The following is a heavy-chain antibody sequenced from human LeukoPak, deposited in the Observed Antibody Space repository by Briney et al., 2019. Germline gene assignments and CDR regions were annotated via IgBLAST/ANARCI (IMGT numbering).Heavy chain of an antibody. CDR1: GFIFSSYA. CDR2: IAYDGSNK. D-gene: IGHD3-22*01. V-gene: IGHV3-30*18. CDR3: AKDLGSGLYYYYGMDV. Sequence: GGSLRLSCAASGFIFSSYAMHWVRQAPGKGLEWVAVIAYDGSNKYYADSVKGRFTISRDNSKNTLYLQMNSLRAEDTAVYYYAKDLGSGLYYYYGMDVWGQGTTVTVSS. J-gene: IGHJ6*02.